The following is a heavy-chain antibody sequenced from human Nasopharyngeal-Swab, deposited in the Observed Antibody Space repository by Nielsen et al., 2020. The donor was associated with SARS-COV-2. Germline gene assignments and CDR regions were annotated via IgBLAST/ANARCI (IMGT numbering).Heavy chain of an antibody. V-gene: IGHV1-24*01. CDR2: FDPEDGET. CDR1: GYTLTELS. Sequence: SVKVSCKVSGYTLTELSMHWVRQAPGKGLEWMGGFDPEDGETIYAQKFQGRVTMTEDTSTDTAYMELGSLRSEDTAVYYCATAVVVTAISWFDPWGQGTLVTVSS. J-gene: IGHJ5*02. D-gene: IGHD2-21*02. CDR3: ATAVVVTAISWFDP.